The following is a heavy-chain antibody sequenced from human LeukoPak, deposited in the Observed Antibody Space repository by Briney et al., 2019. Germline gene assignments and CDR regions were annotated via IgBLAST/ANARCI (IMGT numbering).Heavy chain of an antibody. D-gene: IGHD5-12*01. Sequence: PGGSLRLSCAASGFTFSSYAMSWVRQAPGKGLEWVSAISGSGGSTYYADSVKGRFTISRDNSKNTLYLQMNSLRAEDTAVYYCARSSGWRNAYYYYGMVVWGQGTTVTVSS. V-gene: IGHV3-23*01. CDR1: GFTFSSYA. J-gene: IGHJ6*02. CDR3: ARSSGWRNAYYYYGMVV. CDR2: ISGSGGST.